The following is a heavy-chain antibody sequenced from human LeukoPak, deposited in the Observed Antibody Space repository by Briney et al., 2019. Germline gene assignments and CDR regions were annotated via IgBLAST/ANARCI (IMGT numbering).Heavy chain of an antibody. J-gene: IGHJ4*02. CDR1: GFTFSNAW. D-gene: IGHD4-23*01. CDR3: TTDLDDYGGTDY. V-gene: IGHV3-15*01. CDR2: IKSKTDGGTT. Sequence: GGSLRLSCAASGFTFSNAWMSWVRQAPGKGLEWVGRIKSKTDGGTTDYAAPVKGRFTISRDDSKNTLYLQMNSLKTEDTAVYYCTTDLDDYGGTDYWGQGTLVTVSS.